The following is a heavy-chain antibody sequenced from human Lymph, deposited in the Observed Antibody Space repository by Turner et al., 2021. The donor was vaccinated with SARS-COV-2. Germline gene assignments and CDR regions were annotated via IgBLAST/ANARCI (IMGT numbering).Heavy chain of an antibody. V-gene: IGHV5-51*03. CDR3: ARSEFCTSTSCYRGYYYYRMDV. J-gene: IGHJ6*02. Sequence: VQLVQSGAEVKKPGESLKISCKGSVYSFTSDWIGWVRQMPGKGLEWMGIIYPGDSDTRYSPSFQGQVTISADKSISTAYLQWSSLKASDTAMYYCARSEFCTSTSCYRGYYYYRMDVWGQGTTVTVSS. CDR2: IYPGDSDT. D-gene: IGHD2-2*02. CDR1: VYSFTSDW.